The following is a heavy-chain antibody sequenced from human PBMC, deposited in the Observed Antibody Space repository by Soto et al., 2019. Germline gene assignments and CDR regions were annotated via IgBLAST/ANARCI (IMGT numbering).Heavy chain of an antibody. V-gene: IGHV3-23*01. Sequence: GGSLRLSCVASGFTFSSYAMSWVRQAPGKGLEWVSAISGSGGSTYYADSVKGRFTISRDNSKNTLYLQMNSLRAEDTAVYYCAKDLVPYYYDISFDCWGQGTLVTVSS. CDR2: ISGSGGST. D-gene: IGHD3-22*01. J-gene: IGHJ5*01. CDR3: AKDLVPYYYDISFDC. CDR1: GFTFSSYA.